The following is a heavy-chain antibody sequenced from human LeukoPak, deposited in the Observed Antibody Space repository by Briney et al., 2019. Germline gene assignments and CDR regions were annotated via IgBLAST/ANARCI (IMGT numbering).Heavy chain of an antibody. D-gene: IGHD6-6*01. J-gene: IGHJ5*02. CDR2: FDPEDGET. CDR1: GYTLTELS. Sequence: GASVGVSCKVSGYTLTELSMHWVRQAPGKGLEWMGGFDPEDGETIYAQKFQGRVTMTEDTSTDTAYMELSSLRSEDTAVYYCATLTTSTWSIAARSGLGNWFDPWGQGTLVTVSS. V-gene: IGHV1-24*01. CDR3: ATLTTSTWSIAARSGLGNWFDP.